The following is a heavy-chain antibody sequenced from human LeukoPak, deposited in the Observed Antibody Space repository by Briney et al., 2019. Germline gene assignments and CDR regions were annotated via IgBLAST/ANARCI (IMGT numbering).Heavy chain of an antibody. CDR3: ARQGHEPWLPSFDY. D-gene: IGHD5-18*01. J-gene: IGHJ4*02. V-gene: IGHV4-59*08. CDR1: GGSISSYY. Sequence: SETLSLTCTVSGGSISSYYWSWIWQPPGKGLEWIGYIYYSGSTNYNPSLKSRVTISVDTSKNQFSLKLSSVTAADTAVYYCARQGHEPWLPSFDYWGQGTLVTVSS. CDR2: IYYSGST.